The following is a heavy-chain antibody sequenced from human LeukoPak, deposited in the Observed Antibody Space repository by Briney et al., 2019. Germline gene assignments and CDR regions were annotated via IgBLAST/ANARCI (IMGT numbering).Heavy chain of an antibody. CDR1: GGSISSYY. J-gene: IGHJ4*02. CDR3: ARSRGWLRAFDY. V-gene: IGHV4-59*01. Sequence: SETLSLTCTVSGGSISSYYWSWIRQPPGKGLEWIGYIYFSGSTNYNPSLKSRVTISVDTSKNQFSLKLSSVTAADTAVYYCARSRGWLRAFDYWGQGTLVTVSS. CDR2: IYFSGST. D-gene: IGHD5-12*01.